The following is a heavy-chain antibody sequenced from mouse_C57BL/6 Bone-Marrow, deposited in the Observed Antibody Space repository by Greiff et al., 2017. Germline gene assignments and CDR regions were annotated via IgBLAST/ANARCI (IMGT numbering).Heavy chain of an antibody. J-gene: IGHJ1*03. CDR3: TSATMRWYFDV. V-gene: IGHV5-9-1*02. D-gene: IGHD2-4*01. Sequence: EVQRVESGAGLVKPGGSLKLSCAASGFTFSSYAMSWVSQTPEKRLEWVAYISSGGDYIYYADTVKGRFTITRDKARNTLYLQMSSLKSEDTAMYYCTSATMRWYFDVWGTGTTVTVSS. CDR1: GFTFSSYA. CDR2: ISSGGDYI.